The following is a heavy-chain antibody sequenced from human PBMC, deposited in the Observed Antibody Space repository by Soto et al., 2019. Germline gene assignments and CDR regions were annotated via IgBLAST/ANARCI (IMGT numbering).Heavy chain of an antibody. CDR3: ARVVPGAEAWFGP. J-gene: IGHJ5*02. D-gene: IGHD2-2*01. CDR1: RYTLSNYG. CDR2: ISLYSDGT. Sequence: ASVKLTCNTSRYTLSNYGITWVQQAPGQPLEWLGWISLYSDGTNYAQKFQGRVSMTTDTSTTTAYMELRSLRSDDTAVYYCARVVPGAEAWFGPWGQGTLVTVSS. V-gene: IGHV1-18*01.